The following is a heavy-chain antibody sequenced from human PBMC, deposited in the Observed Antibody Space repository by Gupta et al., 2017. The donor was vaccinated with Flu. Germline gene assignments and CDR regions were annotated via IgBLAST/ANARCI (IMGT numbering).Heavy chain of an antibody. CDR3: AKDRSGNPAIDY. CDR2: VGAGGDRT. J-gene: IGHJ4*02. V-gene: IGHV3-23*01. CDR1: GLTFSDYA. Sequence: EVQLLESGGALVQPGGSLRLSCAASGLTFSDYAMTWVRQAPGKGLEWVSTVGAGGDRTYYADSVMGRFTISRDNSKNTVYLQMNSLRGDDTAVYYCAKDRSGNPAIDYWGQGTLVTVSA. D-gene: IGHD6-13*01.